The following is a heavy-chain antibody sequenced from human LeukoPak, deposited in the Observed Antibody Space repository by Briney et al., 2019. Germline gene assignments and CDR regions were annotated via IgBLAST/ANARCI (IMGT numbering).Heavy chain of an antibody. CDR1: GGSFRGYH. V-gene: IGHV4-34*01. CDR2: INHSGST. D-gene: IGHD6-19*01. Sequence: PSETLSLTCAVYGGSFRGYHWSWIRQPPGKGLEWIGEINHSGSTDYNPSLKSRVTISLDTSKNQFSLSLSSVTAADTAVYYCAREAAPSGWYVYWGQGTLVTVSS. CDR3: AREAAPSGWYVY. J-gene: IGHJ4*02.